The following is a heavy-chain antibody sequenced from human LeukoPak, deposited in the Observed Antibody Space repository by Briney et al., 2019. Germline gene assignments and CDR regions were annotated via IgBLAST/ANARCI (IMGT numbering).Heavy chain of an antibody. CDR1: GFTFSSYW. D-gene: IGHD3-22*01. CDR3: APKGNYYDSSGRPG. V-gene: IGHV3-74*01. Sequence: GGSLRLSCAASGFTFSSYWMHWVRQAPGKGLVWVSRINSDGSSTSYADSVKGRFTISRDNAKNTLYLQMNRLRAEDTAVYYLAPKGNYYDSSGRPGWGQGTLVTVSS. CDR2: INSDGSST. J-gene: IGHJ4*02.